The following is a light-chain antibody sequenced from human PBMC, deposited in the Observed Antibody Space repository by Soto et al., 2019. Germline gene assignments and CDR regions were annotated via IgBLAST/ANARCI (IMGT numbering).Light chain of an antibody. CDR1: SSDVGAYNH. J-gene: IGLJ3*02. Sequence: QSALTQPRSVSGSPGQSVTISCTGTSSDVGAYNHVSWYQHHPGKAPKVMIYDVSERPSGVPDRFSGSKSDNKASLTISGLQAEDEADYYCCSYAGSYSWVFGGGTKVTVL. CDR2: DVS. CDR3: CSYAGSYSWV. V-gene: IGLV2-11*01.